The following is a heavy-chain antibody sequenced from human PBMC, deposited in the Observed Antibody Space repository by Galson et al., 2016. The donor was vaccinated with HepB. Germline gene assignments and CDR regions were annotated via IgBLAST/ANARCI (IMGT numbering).Heavy chain of an antibody. CDR2: ISSTSDTI. CDR3: GRPTTHNWFDP. V-gene: IGHV3-48*02. CDR1: GFTFSSYS. J-gene: IGHJ5*02. D-gene: IGHD5-12*01. Sequence: SLRLSCAASGFTFSSYSMSWVRQAPGKGLEWLSYISSTSDTIYYADSVRGRFTISRDNAKNSLYLQMNNLRDEDTAVYYCGRPTTHNWFDPWGQGTLVTVSS.